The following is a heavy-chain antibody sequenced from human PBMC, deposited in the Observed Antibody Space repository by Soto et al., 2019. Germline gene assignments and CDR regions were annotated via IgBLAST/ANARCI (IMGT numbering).Heavy chain of an antibody. J-gene: IGHJ5*02. CDR1: EFTFTAYA. Sequence: GGSLRLSCEASEFTFTAYAMTWVRQAPGKGLEWVSSIRSSGGYTYYADSANGRFTISRDNSKNTLYLQMNRLRAEDTAVYYCARVLVFYGGFDPWGQGTLVTVSS. D-gene: IGHD2-21*02. CDR2: IRSSGGYT. V-gene: IGHV3-23*01. CDR3: ARVLVFYGGFDP.